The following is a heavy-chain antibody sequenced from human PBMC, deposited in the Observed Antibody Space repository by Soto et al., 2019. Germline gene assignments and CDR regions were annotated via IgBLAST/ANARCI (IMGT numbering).Heavy chain of an antibody. V-gene: IGHV3-7*03. CDR3: ARLRKGGYCDY. D-gene: IGHD1-26*01. J-gene: IGHJ4*02. CDR2: IKEDGSEK. Sequence: EVQLVESGGGLVQPGGSLRLSCAASEFTFSNYWMSWVRQAPGKGLEWVANIKEDGSEKYYVDSVKGRFTISRDSAENSLYLQMDSLRAEDTAVYYCARLRKGGYCDYWGQGSLVTVSS. CDR1: EFTFSNYW.